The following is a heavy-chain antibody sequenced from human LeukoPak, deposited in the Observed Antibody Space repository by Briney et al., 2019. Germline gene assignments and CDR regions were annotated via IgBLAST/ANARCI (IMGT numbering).Heavy chain of an antibody. CDR3: ARSGLRSYGMDV. D-gene: IGHD5/OR15-5a*01. CDR1: GYTFTGYY. Sequence: AASVKVSCKATGYTFTGYYMHWVRQAPGQGLEWMGWINPNSGGTNYAQKFQGRVTMTRDTSISTAYVELSRLRSDDTAVYYCARSGLRSYGMDVWGQGTTVTVSS. CDR2: INPNSGGT. V-gene: IGHV1-2*02. J-gene: IGHJ6*02.